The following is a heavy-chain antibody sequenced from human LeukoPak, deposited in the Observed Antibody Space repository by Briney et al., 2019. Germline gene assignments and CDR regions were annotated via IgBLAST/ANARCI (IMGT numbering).Heavy chain of an antibody. J-gene: IGHJ4*02. D-gene: IGHD3-3*02. CDR3: AKDIRAALMAAKVDY. CDR1: GSSISNFY. CDR2: IYTTGST. Sequence: SETLSLTCTVSGSSISNFYWSWIRQPPGRGLEWIGYIYTTGSTNYNPSLKSRVTISVDTSKNQFSLKLSSVTAADTAVYYCAKDIRAALMAAKVDYWGQGTLVTVSS. V-gene: IGHV4-59*01.